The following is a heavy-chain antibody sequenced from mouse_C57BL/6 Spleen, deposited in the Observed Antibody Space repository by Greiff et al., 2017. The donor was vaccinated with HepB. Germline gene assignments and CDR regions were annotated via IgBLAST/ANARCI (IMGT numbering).Heavy chain of an antibody. J-gene: IGHJ2*01. D-gene: IGHD2-1*01. V-gene: IGHV1-85*01. Sequence: VQLQQSGPELVKPGASVKLSCKASGYTFTSYDINWVKQRPGQGLEWIGWIYPRDGSTKYNEKFKGKATLTVDTSSSTAYMELHSLTSEDSAVYFCARRGNYVGYYFDYWGQGTTLTVSS. CDR1: GYTFTSYD. CDR3: ARRGNYVGYYFDY. CDR2: IYPRDGST.